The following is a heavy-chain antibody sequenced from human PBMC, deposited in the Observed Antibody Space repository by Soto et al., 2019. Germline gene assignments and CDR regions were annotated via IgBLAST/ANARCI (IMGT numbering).Heavy chain of an antibody. CDR2: IFSNDEK. CDR3: ARANRKGTRYDFWSGYPNPFDY. D-gene: IGHD3-3*01. V-gene: IGHV2-26*01. J-gene: IGHJ4*02. Sequence: SGPTLVNPTETLTLTCTVSGFSLSNARMGVSWIRRPPGKALEWLAHIFSNDEKSYSTSLKSRLTSSKDTSKSQVVLTMTNMDPVDTATYYCARANRKGTRYDFWSGYPNPFDYWGQGTLVTVSS. CDR1: GFSLSNARMG.